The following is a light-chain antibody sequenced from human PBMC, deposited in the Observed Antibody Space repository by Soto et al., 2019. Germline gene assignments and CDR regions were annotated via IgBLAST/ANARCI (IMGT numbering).Light chain of an antibody. CDR2: GAS. CDR1: QSVSRT. J-gene: IGKJ1*01. CDR3: QQHSHWPPWT. Sequence: EIVMTQSPASLSVSPGERATLSCRASQSVSRTLAWYQQKPGQAPRLLIYGASNRATDIPARFSGSGSGTDFTLTISNLEPEDFAVYYCQQHSHWPPWTFGQGTRVEIQ. V-gene: IGKV3-11*01.